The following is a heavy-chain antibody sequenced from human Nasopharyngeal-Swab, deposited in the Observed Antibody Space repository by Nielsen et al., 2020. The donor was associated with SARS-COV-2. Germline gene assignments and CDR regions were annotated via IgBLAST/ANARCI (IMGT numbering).Heavy chain of an antibody. D-gene: IGHD1-1*01. V-gene: IGHV1-58*01. CDR3: AADLARTTGTTN. CDR1: EFTFTSSA. CDR2: IVVGSGNA. Sequence: SVKVSCKASEFTFTSSAVQWVRQARGQRLEWIGWIVVGSGNANYAQKFQERVTITRDMSTSTAYMELSSLRSEDTAVYYCAADLARTTGTTNWGQGTLVTVSS. J-gene: IGHJ4*02.